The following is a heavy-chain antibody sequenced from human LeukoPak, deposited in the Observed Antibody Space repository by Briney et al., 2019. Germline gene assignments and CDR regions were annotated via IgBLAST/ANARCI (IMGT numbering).Heavy chain of an antibody. Sequence: PSETLSLTCAVSGGSISSGGYSWSWIRRPPGKGLEWIGWIYHSGSTSYNPSLKSRVTISVDRSKNQFYLKLNSVTAADTAVYYCAITSYDYVRAYWGQGTPVTVSS. CDR1: GGSISSGGYS. D-gene: IGHD3-16*01. J-gene: IGHJ4*02. CDR3: AITSYDYVRAY. V-gene: IGHV4-30-2*01. CDR2: IYHSGST.